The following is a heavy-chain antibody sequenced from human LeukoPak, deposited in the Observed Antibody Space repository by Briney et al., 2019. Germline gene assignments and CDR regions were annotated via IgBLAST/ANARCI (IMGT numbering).Heavy chain of an antibody. CDR2: ISWSSGSI. D-gene: IGHD6-13*01. CDR3: AKLAAEYYYYYYMDV. V-gene: IGHV3-9*01. CDR1: GFTFDDYA. Sequence: GGSLRLSCAASGFTFDDYAMHWVRQAPGKGLEWVSGISWSSGSIGYADSVKGRFTISRDNAKNSLYLQMNSLRAEDTALYYCAKLAAEYYYYYYMDVWGKGTTVTVSS. J-gene: IGHJ6*03.